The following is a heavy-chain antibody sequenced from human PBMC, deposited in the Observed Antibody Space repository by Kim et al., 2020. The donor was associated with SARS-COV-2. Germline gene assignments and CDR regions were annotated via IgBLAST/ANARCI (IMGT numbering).Heavy chain of an antibody. V-gene: IGHV1-3*01. Sequence: TKYSQKFQGRVTITRDTSASTAYMELSSLRSEDTAVYYCARDADGDPPHYWGQGTLVTVSS. D-gene: IGHD4-17*01. CDR3: ARDADGDPPHY. J-gene: IGHJ4*02. CDR2: T.